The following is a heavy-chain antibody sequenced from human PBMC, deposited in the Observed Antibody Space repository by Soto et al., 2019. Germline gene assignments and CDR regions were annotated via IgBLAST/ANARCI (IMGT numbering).Heavy chain of an antibody. J-gene: IGHJ4*02. V-gene: IGHV4-59*08. D-gene: IGHD4-4*01. CDR1: GGSISSYY. CDR3: ARLGDGTTVTIDY. Sequence: PSETLSLTCTFSGGSISSYYWCWIRQPPGKGLEWIGYIYYSGSTNYKPSLKSRVTISVDTSKNQFSLKLSSVTAADTAVYYCARLGDGTTVTIDYWGQGTLVTVSS. CDR2: IYYSGST.